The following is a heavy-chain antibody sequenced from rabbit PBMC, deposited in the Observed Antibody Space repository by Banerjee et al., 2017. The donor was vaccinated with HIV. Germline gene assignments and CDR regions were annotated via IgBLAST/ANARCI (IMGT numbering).Heavy chain of an antibody. Sequence: QDQLVESGGGLVKPEGSLTLTCTASGFSFSSSYWICWVRQAPGKGLEWIACIYTGSSGSTYYASWAKGRFTISKTSSTTVTLQMTSLTAADTATYFCARAPSTYAYAGYAFNLWGQGTLVTVS. CDR1: GFSFSSSYW. D-gene: IGHD6-1*01. CDR2: IYTGSSGST. J-gene: IGHJ4*01. CDR3: ARAPSTYAYAGYAFNL. V-gene: IGHV1S45*01.